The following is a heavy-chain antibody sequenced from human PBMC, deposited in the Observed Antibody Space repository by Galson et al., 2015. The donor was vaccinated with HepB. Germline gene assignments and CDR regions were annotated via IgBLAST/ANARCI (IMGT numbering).Heavy chain of an antibody. D-gene: IGHD7-27*01. J-gene: IGHJ3*01. CDR3: AREPLPKGLGIRAFDV. CDR2: INHSGST. V-gene: IGHV4-34*01. CDR1: GGSFNTYY. Sequence: SETLSLTCAVYGGSFNTYYWSWIRQPPGKGLEWIGEINHSGSTNYSPNPSLKSRVTISVDTSKDQFSLKLSSVTAADTAVYYCAREPLPKGLGIRAFDVWGQGTMVTVSS.